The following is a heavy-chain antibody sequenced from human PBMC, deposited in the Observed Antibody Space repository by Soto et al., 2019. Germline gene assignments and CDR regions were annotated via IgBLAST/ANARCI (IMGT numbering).Heavy chain of an antibody. CDR3: AKDRRGGGYCISTSCLKTYYYYGMDV. D-gene: IGHD2-2*03. V-gene: IGHV3-30*18. CDR2: ISYDGSNK. J-gene: IGHJ6*02. CDR1: GFTFSSYG. Sequence: GGSLRLSCAASGFTFSSYGMHWVRQAPGKGLEWVAVISYDGSNKYYADSVKGRFTISRDNSKSTLYLQMNSLRAEDTAVYYCAKDRRGGGYCISTSCLKTYYYYGMDVWGQGTTVTVSS.